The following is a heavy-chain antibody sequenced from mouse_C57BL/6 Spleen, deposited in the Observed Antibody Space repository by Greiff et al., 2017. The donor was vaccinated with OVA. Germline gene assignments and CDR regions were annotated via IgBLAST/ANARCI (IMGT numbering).Heavy chain of an antibody. CDR1: GYSITSGYY. V-gene: IGHV3-6*01. CDR2: ISYDGSN. D-gene: IGHD2-4*01. J-gene: IGHJ3*01. CDR3: ARDDYDYDLRAY. Sequence: EVQLVESGPGLVKPSQSLSLTCSVTGYSITSGYYWNWIRQFPGNKLEWMGYISYDGSNNYNPSLKNRISITRDTSKNQFFLKLNSVTTEDTATYYCARDDYDYDLRAYWGQGTLVTVSA.